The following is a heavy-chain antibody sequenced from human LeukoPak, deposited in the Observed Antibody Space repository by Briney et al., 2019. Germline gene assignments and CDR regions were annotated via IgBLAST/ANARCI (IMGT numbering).Heavy chain of an antibody. CDR1: GGSISSSNW. Sequence: PSETLSLTCAVSGGSISSSNWWSWVRQPPGKGLEWIGEIYHSGSTNYNPSLKSRVTISVDKSKNQFSLKLSSVTAADTAVYYCARACKSCSVHYYYYMDVWGKGTTVTVSS. CDR3: ARACKSCSVHYYYYMDV. V-gene: IGHV4-4*02. CDR2: IYHSGST. J-gene: IGHJ6*03. D-gene: IGHD2-15*01.